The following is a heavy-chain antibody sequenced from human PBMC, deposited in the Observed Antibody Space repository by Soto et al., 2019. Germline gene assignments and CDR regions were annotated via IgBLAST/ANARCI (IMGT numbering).Heavy chain of an antibody. V-gene: IGHV3-23*01. CDR1: GFTFSSYA. Sequence: EVQLLESGGGLVQPGGSLRLSCAASGFTFSSYAMSWVRQAPGKGLEWVSGISGSGGSTYYADSVKGRFTISRDNSKNTLYLQMHSLRAEDTAVYYCAKVEAAAGSKYWGQGTLVTVSS. CDR3: AKVEAAAGSKY. D-gene: IGHD6-13*01. J-gene: IGHJ4*02. CDR2: ISGSGGST.